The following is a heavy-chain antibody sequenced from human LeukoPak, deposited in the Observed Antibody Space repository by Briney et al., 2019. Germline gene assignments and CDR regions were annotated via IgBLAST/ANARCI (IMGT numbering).Heavy chain of an antibody. CDR2: INTNNVNR. Sequence: GASVKVSCKASGYTFTSYGINWVRQSPGQGLQWMGWINTNNVNRNYAQKLQGRVTMTTDTSTNTAYMELMSLTSDDTAVYYCARAGQLDYWGLGTLVTVSS. CDR3: ARAGQLDY. V-gene: IGHV1-18*01. J-gene: IGHJ4*02. CDR1: GYTFTSYG. D-gene: IGHD1-1*01.